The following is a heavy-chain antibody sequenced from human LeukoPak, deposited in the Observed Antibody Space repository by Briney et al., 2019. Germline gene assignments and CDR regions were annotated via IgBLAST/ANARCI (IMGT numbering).Heavy chain of an antibody. CDR2: IYSGGST. D-gene: IGHD2-15*01. J-gene: IGHJ4*02. CDR1: GFTVSSNY. Sequence: PGGSLRFSCAASGFTVSSNYMSWVRQAPGKGLEWVSVIYSGGSTYYADSVKGRFTISRDNSKNTLYLQMNSLRAEDTAVYYCAKDSRGSGNVYWGQGTLVTVSS. V-gene: IGHV3-53*01. CDR3: AKDSRGSGNVY.